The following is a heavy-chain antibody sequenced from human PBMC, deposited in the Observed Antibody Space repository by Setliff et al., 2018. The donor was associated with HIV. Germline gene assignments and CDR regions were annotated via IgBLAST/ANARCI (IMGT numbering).Heavy chain of an antibody. Sequence: ASETLSLTCTVSGGSISTYYWSWIRQPPGKGLEWIGYIYYSGSTKYNPSLKSRVTISVDTSKNQFSLKLSSVTAADTAVYYCARQYCGGDCDPPRRYYYYYMDVWGKGTTVTVSS. CDR1: GGSISTYY. CDR3: ARQYCGGDCDPPRRYYYYYMDV. D-gene: IGHD2-21*02. CDR2: IYYSGST. J-gene: IGHJ6*03. V-gene: IGHV4-59*08.